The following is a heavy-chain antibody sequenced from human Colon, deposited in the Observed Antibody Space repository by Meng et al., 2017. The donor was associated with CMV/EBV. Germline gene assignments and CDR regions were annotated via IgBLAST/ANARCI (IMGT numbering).Heavy chain of an antibody. CDR2: IYAVGTP. Sequence: GESLKISCSASGFPIVSHYMAWVRQAPGKGLEWVSLIYAVGTPYYADSVKGRFTISRDNDKNIIDLQMSGLTADDTAIYYCVTGTTGYFDLWGQGTLVTVSS. CDR3: VTGTTGYFDL. V-gene: IGHV3-53*01. CDR1: GFPIVSHY. D-gene: IGHD1-7*01. J-gene: IGHJ4*02.